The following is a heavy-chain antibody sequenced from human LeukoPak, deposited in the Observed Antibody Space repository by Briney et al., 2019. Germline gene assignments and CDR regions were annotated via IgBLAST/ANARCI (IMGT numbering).Heavy chain of an antibody. J-gene: IGHJ5*02. Sequence: QPGGSLRLSCAASGFTFSSYWMTCVRQAPGKGLEWVSAISGSGGRTFYADSVKGRFTISRDNSKNMVYLEMNSLRVEDTAVYYCGKDSYVGVNWFDPRGQGTLVTVSS. CDR1: GFTFSSYW. CDR2: ISGSGGRT. CDR3: GKDSYVGVNWFDP. V-gene: IGHV3-23*01. D-gene: IGHD1-26*01.